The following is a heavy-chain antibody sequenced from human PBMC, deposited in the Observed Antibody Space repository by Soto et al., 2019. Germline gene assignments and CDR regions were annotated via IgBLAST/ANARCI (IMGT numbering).Heavy chain of an antibody. CDR1: GFTFSSYG. V-gene: IGHV3-33*01. CDR3: ARETKYYYDSSGYFLRYFDY. J-gene: IGHJ4*02. Sequence: LRLSCAASGFTFSSYGMHWVRQAPGKGLEWVAVIWYDGSNKYYADSVKGRFTISRDNSKNTLYLQMNSLRAEDTAVYYCARETKYYYDSSGYFLRYFDYWGQGTLVTVSS. D-gene: IGHD3-22*01. CDR2: IWYDGSNK.